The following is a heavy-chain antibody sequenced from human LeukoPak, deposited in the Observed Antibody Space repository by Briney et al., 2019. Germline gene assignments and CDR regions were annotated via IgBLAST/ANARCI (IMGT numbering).Heavy chain of an antibody. V-gene: IGHV1-2*02. J-gene: IGHJ4*02. CDR3: ARGRKYTSGYRVTELGSGYSDY. CDR2: IDPKSGGT. D-gene: IGHD5-18*01. Sequence: ASVKVSCKPSGYTFTAYYLHWVRQTPGQGREWMGWIDPKSGGTNYAQKFQGRVTMTRDTSISTAYMELTRLTSDDTAVYYCARGRKYTSGYRVTELGSGYSDYWGQGTLVTVSS. CDR1: GYTFTAYY.